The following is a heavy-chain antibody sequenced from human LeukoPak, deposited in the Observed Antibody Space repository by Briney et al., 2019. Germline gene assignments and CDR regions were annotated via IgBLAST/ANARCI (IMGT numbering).Heavy chain of an antibody. J-gene: IGHJ4*02. V-gene: IGHV4-59*01. CDR1: GGSFSSYY. Sequence: PSETLSLTCTVSGGSFSSYYWSWIRQPPGKGLEWIGYIYYSGSTSYNPTLKSRVTMSVDTSKNQFSLKLRSVTAADTAVYYCARVTGYMIEDYFDYWGQGTLVTVSS. D-gene: IGHD3-22*01. CDR2: IYYSGST. CDR3: ARVTGYMIEDYFDY.